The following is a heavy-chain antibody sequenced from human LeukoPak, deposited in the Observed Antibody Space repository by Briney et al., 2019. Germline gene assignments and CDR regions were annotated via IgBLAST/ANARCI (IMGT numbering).Heavy chain of an antibody. CDR1: GGFISNGNW. V-gene: IGHV4-4*02. Sequence: SETLSLTCAVSGGFISNGNWWGWFRQSPGEGLEWIGEIHHSVGTNYSPSLKSRIAISMDQSKNQFSLNVTSVTAADTAMYYCARKGPVTIADYWGRGILVTVSS. D-gene: IGHD4-11*01. CDR3: ARKGPVTIADY. CDR2: IHHSVGT. J-gene: IGHJ4*02.